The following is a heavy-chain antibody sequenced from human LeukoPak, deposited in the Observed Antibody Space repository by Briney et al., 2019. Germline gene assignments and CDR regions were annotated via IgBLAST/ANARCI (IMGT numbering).Heavy chain of an antibody. D-gene: IGHD2-15*01. V-gene: IGHV3-30*18. CDR1: GFTFSSYG. Sequence: GGSLRLSCAASGFTFSSYGMHWVRQAPGKGLEWVAVISYDGSNKYYADSVKGRFTISRDNSKNTLYLQMNSLRAEDTAVYYSAKDRRLGYCSGGSCYLDYWGQGTLVTVSS. CDR2: ISYDGSNK. CDR3: AKDRRLGYCSGGSCYLDY. J-gene: IGHJ4*02.